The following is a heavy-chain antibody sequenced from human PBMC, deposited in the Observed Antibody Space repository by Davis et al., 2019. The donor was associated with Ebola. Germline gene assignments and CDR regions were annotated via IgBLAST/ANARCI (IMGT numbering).Heavy chain of an antibody. Sequence: GESLKISCAASGFTFSSYGMHWVRQAPGKGLEWVAVIWYDGSNKYYADSVKGRFTISRDTPENTLYLQMNSLRVEDTAVYYCARDQNDYGDHFHLDYWGQGTLLTVSS. J-gene: IGHJ4*02. CDR3: ARDQNDYGDHFHLDY. D-gene: IGHD4-17*01. CDR1: GFTFSSYG. V-gene: IGHV3-33*01. CDR2: IWYDGSNK.